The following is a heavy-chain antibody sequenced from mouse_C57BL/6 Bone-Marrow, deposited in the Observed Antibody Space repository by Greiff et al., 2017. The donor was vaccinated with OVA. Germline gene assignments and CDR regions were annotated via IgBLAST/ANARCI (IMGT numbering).Heavy chain of an antibody. V-gene: IGHV5-9-1*02. CDR1: GFTFSSYA. CDR2: FSSGGDYI. D-gene: IGHD2-1*01. J-gene: IGHJ3*01. CDR3: TRDRGGNYGFAY. Sequence: EVQRVESGEGLVKPGGSLKLSCAASGFTFSSYAMSWVRPTPEKRLEWVAYFSSGGDYIYYADTVKGRFTISRDNARNTLYLQMSSLKSEDTAMYYCTRDRGGNYGFAYWGQGTLVTVSA.